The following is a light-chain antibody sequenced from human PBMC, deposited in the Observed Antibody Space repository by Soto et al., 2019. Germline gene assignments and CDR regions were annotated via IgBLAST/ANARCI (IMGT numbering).Light chain of an antibody. CDR1: QDISNY. V-gene: IGKV1-33*01. CDR3: QHYNNGPPTYS. J-gene: IGKJ2*03. Sequence: IQMTQSPSSLSASVGDRVTITCQASQDISNYLNWYQQKPGKAPKLLIYDSSNLQTGAPSRFSGGGSGTVFTFTISSLQPEDFAIYYCQHYNNGPPTYSFGQGTKLEIK. CDR2: DSS.